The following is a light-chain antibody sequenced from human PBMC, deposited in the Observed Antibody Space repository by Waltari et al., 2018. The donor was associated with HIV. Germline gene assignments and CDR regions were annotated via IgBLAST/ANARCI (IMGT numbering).Light chain of an antibody. J-gene: IGLJ2*01. V-gene: IGLV3-10*01. CDR2: EDN. CDR3: FSTDSSGNHRV. CDR1: ALPKKY. Sequence: SYELTQRPSVSVSPGQTARITCPGDALPKKYAYWYQQKSGQAPVLVIYEDNKRPSGIPERFSGSSSGTMATLTISGAQVEDEADYYCFSTDSSGNHRVFGGGTKVTVL.